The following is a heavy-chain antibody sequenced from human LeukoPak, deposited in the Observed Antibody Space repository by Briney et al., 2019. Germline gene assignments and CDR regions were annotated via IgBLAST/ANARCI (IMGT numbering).Heavy chain of an antibody. CDR2: SGDGGTT. CDR1: GFPFSNYA. D-gene: IGHD3-3*01. Sequence: GGSLRLSCAASGFPFSNYAMSWVRQAPGKGLECVSVSGDGGTTYYADFVKGRFTISRDNSKNTLYLQMNSLRAEDTAVYYCARAPLLRFLEWLVSPMDVWGKGTTVTVSS. CDR3: ARAPLLRFLEWLVSPMDV. J-gene: IGHJ6*03. V-gene: IGHV3-23*01.